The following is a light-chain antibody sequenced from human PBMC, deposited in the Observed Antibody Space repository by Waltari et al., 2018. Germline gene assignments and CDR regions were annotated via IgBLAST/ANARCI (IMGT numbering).Light chain of an antibody. CDR1: ESVRSN. V-gene: IGKV3-15*01. CDR3: QQYNQWPPIT. J-gene: IGKJ4*01. CDR2: GAS. Sequence: EIMMTQSPASLSVSPGYRVMLSCRASESVRSNLAWYQQKPGQSPRMIVYGASMRATGVPARFSGSGFGTDFTLTITSLQSEDVAVYFCQQYNQWPPITFGGGTRVEI.